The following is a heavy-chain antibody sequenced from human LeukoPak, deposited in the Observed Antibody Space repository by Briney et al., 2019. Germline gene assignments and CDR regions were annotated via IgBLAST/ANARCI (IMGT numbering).Heavy chain of an antibody. CDR2: ISSSSSFI. CDR1: GFTFSRYS. Sequence: PGGCLRLSCAASGFTFSRYSMNWVRQAPGKGLEWVSSISSSSSFIYYADSVKGRFTIYRDNAKNSLYLQMNSLRAEDTAVYYCARDPPLGSCSTISCPHLDYWGQGTLVTVSS. V-gene: IGHV3-21*01. D-gene: IGHD2-2*01. CDR3: ARDPPLGSCSTISCPHLDY. J-gene: IGHJ4*02.